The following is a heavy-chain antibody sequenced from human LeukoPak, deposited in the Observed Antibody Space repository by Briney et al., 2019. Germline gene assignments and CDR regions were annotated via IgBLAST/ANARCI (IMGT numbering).Heavy chain of an antibody. CDR3: ARGPPPDFDY. CDR1: GDSISNYY. J-gene: IGHJ4*02. CDR2: VHPSGST. V-gene: IGHV4-4*07. Sequence: SETLSLTCTVSGDSISNYYWSWIRQPAGKGLEWIGRVHPSGSTNYNPSLKSRVTLSVDTSKNQLSLKLSSVTAADTAVYYCARGPPPDFDYWGRGTLVTVSS.